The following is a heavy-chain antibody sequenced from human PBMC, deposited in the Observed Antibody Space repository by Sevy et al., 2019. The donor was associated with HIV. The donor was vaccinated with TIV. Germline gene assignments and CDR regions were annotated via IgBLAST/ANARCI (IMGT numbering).Heavy chain of an antibody. J-gene: IGHJ6*02. Sequence: ASVKVSCKASGGTFSSYAISWVRQAPGQGLEWMGGIIPIFGTANYAQKFQGRVTITADESTSTAYMELISMRSEDTAVYYCARDDCSGGSCYYLKYYYYGMDVWGQWTTVTVSS. CDR3: ARDDCSGGSCYYLKYYYYGMDV. CDR1: GGTFSSYA. D-gene: IGHD2-15*01. V-gene: IGHV1-69*13. CDR2: IIPIFGTA.